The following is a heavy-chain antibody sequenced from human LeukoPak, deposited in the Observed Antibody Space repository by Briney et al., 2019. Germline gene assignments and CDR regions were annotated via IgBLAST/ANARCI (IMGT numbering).Heavy chain of an antibody. CDR3: ARRGSSGWNFDY. CDR1: GGSISSSSYY. Sequence: KPSETLSLTCTVSGGSISSSSYYWGWIRQPPGKGLEWIGSIYYSGSTYYNPSLKSRVTISVDTSKNQFSLKLSSVTAADTAVYYCARRGSSGWNFDYWGQGTLVTVSS. D-gene: IGHD6-19*01. J-gene: IGHJ4*02. CDR2: IYYSGST. V-gene: IGHV4-39*01.